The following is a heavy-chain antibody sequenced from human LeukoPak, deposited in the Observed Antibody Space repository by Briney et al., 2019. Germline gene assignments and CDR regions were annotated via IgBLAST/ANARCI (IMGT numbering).Heavy chain of an antibody. CDR2: INPNSGGT. CDR1: GYTFTGYY. D-gene: IGHD2-2*02. J-gene: IGHJ4*02. CDR3: ARDLGEYQLLYMHY. Sequence: ASVTVSCKASGYTFTGYYMHWVRQAPGQGLEWMGWINPNSGGTNYAQKFQGRVTMTRDTSISTAYMELSRLRSDDTAVYYCARDLGEYQLLYMHYWGQGTLVTVSS. V-gene: IGHV1-2*02.